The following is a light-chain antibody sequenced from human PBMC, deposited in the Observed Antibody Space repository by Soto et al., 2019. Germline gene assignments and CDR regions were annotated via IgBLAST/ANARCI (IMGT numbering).Light chain of an antibody. J-gene: IGKJ1*01. Sequence: DIQMTQSPSSLSSSVGDIFTISCRSAQSISTYLNWYQQKPGTAPRLLIYSASSVKTGVPPRFSGSGSGRDFTLTISSLRPEDIATYFCQQSYTSPPWTFGQGTKVDIK. CDR1: QSISTY. V-gene: IGKV1-39*01. CDR3: QQSYTSPPWT. CDR2: SAS.